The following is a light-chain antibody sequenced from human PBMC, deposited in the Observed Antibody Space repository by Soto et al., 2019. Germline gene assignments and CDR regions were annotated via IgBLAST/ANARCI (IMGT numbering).Light chain of an antibody. Sequence: QSALTQPASVSGSPGQSITISCTGTSSDVGSNKYVSWYQHHPGKAPQLMIYEITNRPSGVSDRFSGSKSGNTASLTISGLQAEDEADYYCAIYTSSSTLVFGGGTKVTVL. J-gene: IGLJ3*02. CDR1: SSDVGSNKY. CDR2: EIT. CDR3: AIYTSSSTLV. V-gene: IGLV2-14*01.